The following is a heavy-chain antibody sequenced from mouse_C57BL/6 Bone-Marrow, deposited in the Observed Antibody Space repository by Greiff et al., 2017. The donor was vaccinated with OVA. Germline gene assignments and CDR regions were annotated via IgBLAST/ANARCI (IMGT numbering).Heavy chain of an antibody. CDR2: IDPSDSET. CDR1: GYTFTSYW. J-gene: IGHJ3*01. V-gene: IGHV1-52*01. Sequence: QVQLQQPGAELVRPGSSVKLSCKASGYTFTSYWMHWVKQRPIQGLEWIGNIDPSDSETHYNQKFKDKATLTVDKSSSTAYMQPSSLTSEDSAVYYCARDYEAWFAYWGQGTLVTVSA. D-gene: IGHD2-4*01. CDR3: ARDYEAWFAY.